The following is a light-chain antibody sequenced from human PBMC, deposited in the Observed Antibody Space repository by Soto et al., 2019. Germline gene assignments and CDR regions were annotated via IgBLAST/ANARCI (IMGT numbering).Light chain of an antibody. Sequence: QSALTQPASVSGSLGQSITISCTGTSNDVGTYNDVSWYQQHPGKAPKLMMYEVSYRPSGVSNRFSGSKSANTAFLTISGLQTEDEANYYCSSYTAYTTHVFGGGTKLTVL. J-gene: IGLJ2*01. CDR2: EVS. V-gene: IGLV2-14*01. CDR1: SNDVGTYND. CDR3: SSYTAYTTHV.